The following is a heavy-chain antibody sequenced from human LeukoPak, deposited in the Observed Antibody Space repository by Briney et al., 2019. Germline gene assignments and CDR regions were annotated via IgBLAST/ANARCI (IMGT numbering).Heavy chain of an antibody. V-gene: IGHV3-23*01. J-gene: IGHJ4*02. D-gene: IGHD3-16*02. Sequence: GGSLRLSCTASGFTFSNYAMTWVRQAPGKGLEWVATISDGGTVTSYADSVTGRFTISRDNSKNTVCLQLNSLRAEDTAVYYCAKYRVRFDHWGQGTLVTVSS. CDR2: ISDGGTVT. CDR3: AKYRVRFDH. CDR1: GFTFSNYA.